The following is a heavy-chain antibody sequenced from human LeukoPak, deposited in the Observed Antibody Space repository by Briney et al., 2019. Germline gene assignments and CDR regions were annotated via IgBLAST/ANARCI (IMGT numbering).Heavy chain of an antibody. Sequence: GRSLGLSCAASGFTFTSYAMHWVRQAPGKGLEWVAVTSYDGRQKNYAESVKGRFIVSRDNSGNTLHLQMNNLGVEDTAVYYCGRGGPLPAVGRLDYWAREPWSSSPQ. J-gene: IGHJ4*02. CDR1: GFTFTSYA. V-gene: IGHV3-30*04. D-gene: IGHD6-13*01. CDR3: GRGGPLPAVGRLDY. CDR2: TSYDGRQK.